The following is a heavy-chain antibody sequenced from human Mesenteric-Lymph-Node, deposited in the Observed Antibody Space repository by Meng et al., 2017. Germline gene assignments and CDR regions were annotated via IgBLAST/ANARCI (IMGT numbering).Heavy chain of an antibody. J-gene: IGHJ3*02. CDR1: GFTFSNYW. Sequence: GESLKISCAASGFTFSNYWMHWVRQAPGKGLVWVSRINGDGSSTSYADSVKGRFTISRDNAKNTLYLQMNSLRAEDSAVYYCASDGRGVIVHDAFDIWGQGTMVTVSS. CDR2: INGDGSST. V-gene: IGHV3-74*01. D-gene: IGHD3-16*02. CDR3: ASDGRGVIVHDAFDI.